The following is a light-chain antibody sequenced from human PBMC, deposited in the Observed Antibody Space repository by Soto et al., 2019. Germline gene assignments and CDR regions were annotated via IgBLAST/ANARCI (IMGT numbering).Light chain of an antibody. J-gene: IGLJ1*01. CDR1: SSDVGGYNY. CDR3: SSYTSSSTLV. CDR2: EVS. V-gene: IGLV2-14*01. Sequence: ALAQPASVSGSPGQSITISCTGTSSDVGGYNYVSWYQQHPGKAPKLMIYEVSNRPSGVSNRFSGSKSGNTASLTISGLQAEAEADYYCSSYTSSSTLVFGTGTKVTVL.